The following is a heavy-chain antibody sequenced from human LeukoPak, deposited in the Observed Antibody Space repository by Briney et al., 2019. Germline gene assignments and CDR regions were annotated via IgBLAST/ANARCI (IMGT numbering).Heavy chain of an antibody. D-gene: IGHD6-13*01. J-gene: IGHJ2*01. CDR1: GFTFSSYA. CDR2: ISYDGSNK. V-gene: IGHV3-30-3*01. Sequence: PGRSLRLSCAASGFTFSSYAMHWVRQAPGKGLEWVAVISYDGSNKYYADSVKGRFTISRDNSKNTLYLQMNSLRAEDTAVYYCAREGITAAGNWYFDLWGRGTLVTVSS. CDR3: AREGITAAGNWYFDL.